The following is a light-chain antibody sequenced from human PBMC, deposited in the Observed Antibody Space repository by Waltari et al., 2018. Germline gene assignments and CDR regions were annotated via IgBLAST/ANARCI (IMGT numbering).Light chain of an antibody. V-gene: IGLV1-40*01. Sequence: QSVLTQPPSVSGAPGPRVTISCTGRSPNIGAGYDVHWYQHLPGIAPKLLIKENSNRPSGVPDRFSGSKSGTSASLAITGLQAEDEADYYCQSFDSSLGGSVFGTGTKVSVL. J-gene: IGLJ1*01. CDR3: QSFDSSLGGSV. CDR2: ENS. CDR1: SPNIGAGYD.